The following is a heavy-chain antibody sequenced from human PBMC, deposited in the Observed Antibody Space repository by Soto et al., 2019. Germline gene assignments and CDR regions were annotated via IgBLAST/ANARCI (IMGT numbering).Heavy chain of an antibody. CDR2: IYYSGST. CDR3: ARDGPGEDGWFGDGMDV. Sequence: SQTLSLTCTVSGGSISSGDYYWSWIRQPPGKGLEWIGYIYYSGSTYYNPSLKSRVTISVDTSKNQFSLKLSSVTAADTAVYYCARDGPGEDGWFGDGMDVWGQGTTVTVSS. J-gene: IGHJ6*02. CDR1: GGSISSGDYY. D-gene: IGHD3-10*01. V-gene: IGHV4-30-4*01.